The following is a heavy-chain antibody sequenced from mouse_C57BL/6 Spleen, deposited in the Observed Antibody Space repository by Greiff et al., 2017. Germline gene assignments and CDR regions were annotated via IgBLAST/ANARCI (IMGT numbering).Heavy chain of an antibody. CDR2: IDPSDSET. D-gene: IGHD2-3*01. CDR1: VYTFTSYW. V-gene: IGHV1-52*01. Sequence: QVQLQQPGAELVRPGSSVKLSCKASVYTFTSYWMHWVKQRPVQGLEWIGKIDPSDSETHYNPKFKDKATLTVDTSSSTAYMQPSRLTSEDSAVYYGSHCCDGAVAWFAYWGQGTLVTVSA. CDR3: SHCCDGAVAWFAY. J-gene: IGHJ3*01.